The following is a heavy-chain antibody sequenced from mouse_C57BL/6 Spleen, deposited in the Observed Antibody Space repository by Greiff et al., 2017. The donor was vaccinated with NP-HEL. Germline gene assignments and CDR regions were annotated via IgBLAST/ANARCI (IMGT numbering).Heavy chain of an antibody. D-gene: IGHD3-2*02. J-gene: IGHJ4*01. V-gene: IGHV1-22*01. Sequence: EVQLQQSGPELVKPGASVKMSCKASGYTFTDYNMHWVKQSHGKSLEWIGYINPNNGGTSYNQKFKGKATLTVNKSSSTAYMELRSLTSEDSAVYYCARRAQATFYAMDYWGQGTSVTVSS. CDR3: ARRAQATFYAMDY. CDR2: INPNNGGT. CDR1: GYTFTDYN.